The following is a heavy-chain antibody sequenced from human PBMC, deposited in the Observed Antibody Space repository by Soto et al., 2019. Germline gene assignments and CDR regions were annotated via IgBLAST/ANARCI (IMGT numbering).Heavy chain of an antibody. V-gene: IGHV3-21*01. CDR1: GFTFSSYS. CDR3: AREGVQHGSGPYYYYGMDV. D-gene: IGHD3-10*01. CDR2: ISSSSSYI. Sequence: EVQLVESGGGLVKPGGSLRLSCAASGFTFSSYSMNWVRQAPGKELEWVSSISSSSSYIYYADSVKGRFTISRDNAKNSLYLQMNSLRAEDTAVYYCAREGVQHGSGPYYYYGMDVWGQGTTVTVSS. J-gene: IGHJ6*02.